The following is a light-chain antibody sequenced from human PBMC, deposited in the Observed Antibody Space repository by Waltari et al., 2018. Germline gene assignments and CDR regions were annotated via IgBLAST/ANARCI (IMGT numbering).Light chain of an antibody. CDR3: QQTSSSPLT. CDR2: GAS. J-gene: IGKJ3*01. V-gene: IGKV1-39*01. Sequence: DIQMTQSPSSLSASVGDRVTITCRASQSISSYLNWYQQKPGKAPKLLIYGASSLRGGAPSRFSCSRSGTDFTLTISSLQPEDFASYYCQQTSSSPLTFGPGTKLDIK. CDR1: QSISSY.